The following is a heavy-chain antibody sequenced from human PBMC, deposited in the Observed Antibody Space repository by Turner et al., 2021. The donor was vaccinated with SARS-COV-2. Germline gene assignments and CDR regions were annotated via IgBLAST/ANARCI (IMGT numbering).Heavy chain of an antibody. D-gene: IGHD3-22*01. J-gene: IGHJ4*02. CDR2: IYYSEST. CDR1: GVSLSSDSYY. Sequence: QLQLQESGPGLVKPSETLSLSCTVSGVSLSSDSYYWGWIRQPPGKGLELIDNIYYSESTYYNPSLKSRVTISVDTSKNQFSLKLSSVTAADTALYYCARLDYYDTGEPYYFGLWGQGTLVTVSS. V-gene: IGHV4-39*01. CDR3: ARLDYYDTGEPYYFGL.